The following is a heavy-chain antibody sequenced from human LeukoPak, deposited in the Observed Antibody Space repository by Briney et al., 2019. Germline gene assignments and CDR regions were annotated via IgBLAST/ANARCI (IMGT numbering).Heavy chain of an antibody. CDR1: GGXXXXXA. V-gene: IGHV1-69*01. CDR2: IIPIFGTA. CDR3: ARDVAVAGIRYFDY. D-gene: IGHD6-19*01. Sequence: KXXCKASGGXXXXXAXSWVRQXPXQGXEXXGXIIPIFGTANYAQKFQGRVTITADESTSTAYMELSSLRSEDTAVYYCARDVAVAGIRYFDYWGQGTLVTVSS. J-gene: IGHJ4*02.